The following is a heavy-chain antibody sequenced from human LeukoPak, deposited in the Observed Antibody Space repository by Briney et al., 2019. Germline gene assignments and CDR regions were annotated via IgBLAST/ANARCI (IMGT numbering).Heavy chain of an antibody. CDR2: IYSGGDT. CDR3: ARLDDSNSRRPENDASDV. J-gene: IGHJ3*01. CDR1: GSTVKRNY. D-gene: IGHD3-22*01. V-gene: IGHV3-66*02. Sequence: GGSLRLSCAVSGSTVKRNYMSWARQAPGKGLEWVSVIYSGGDTYYADSVKGRSTISRDNSKNTVYLQMNNLRPEDTAVYYCARLDDSNSRRPENDASDVWGQGTTVTVSS.